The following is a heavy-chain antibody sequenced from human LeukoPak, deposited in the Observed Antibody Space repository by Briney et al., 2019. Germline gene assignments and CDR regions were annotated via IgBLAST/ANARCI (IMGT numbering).Heavy chain of an antibody. D-gene: IGHD2-15*01. CDR3: ARQHLGYCSGGSCYSDY. CDR1: GGSISSGGYY. Sequence: SETLSLTCTVSGGSISSGGYYWSWIRQHPGEGLEWIGYIYYSGSTYYNPSLKSRVTISVDTSKNQFSLKLSSVTAADTAVYYCARQHLGYCSGGSCYSDYWGQGTLVTVSS. V-gene: IGHV4-31*03. J-gene: IGHJ4*02. CDR2: IYYSGST.